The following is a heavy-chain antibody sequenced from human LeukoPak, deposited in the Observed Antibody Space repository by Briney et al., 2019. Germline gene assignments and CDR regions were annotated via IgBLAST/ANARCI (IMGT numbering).Heavy chain of an antibody. D-gene: IGHD3-16*01. Sequence: GGSLRLPCAASGFTFSSYWMSWVRQAPGKGLEWVANIKQDGSEKYYVDSVKGRFTISRDNAKNSLYLQMNSLRAEDTAVYYCARPAYTAAYDLWGQGTLVTVSS. J-gene: IGHJ3*01. V-gene: IGHV3-7*01. CDR1: GFTFSSYW. CDR2: IKQDGSEK. CDR3: ARPAYTAAYDL.